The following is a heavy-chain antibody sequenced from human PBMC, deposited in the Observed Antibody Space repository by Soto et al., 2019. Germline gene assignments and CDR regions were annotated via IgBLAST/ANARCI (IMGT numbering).Heavy chain of an antibody. CDR2: IYYSGST. CDR1: GGSISSSSYY. D-gene: IGHD5-18*01. J-gene: IGHJ4*02. CDR3: DSYGLYFDY. V-gene: IGHV4-39*01. Sequence: SETLSLTCTVSGGSISSSSYYWGWIRQPPGKGLEWIGSIYYSGSTYYNPSLKSRVTISVDTSKNQFSLKLSSVTAADTAVYYCDSYGLYFDYWGQGTLVTVSS.